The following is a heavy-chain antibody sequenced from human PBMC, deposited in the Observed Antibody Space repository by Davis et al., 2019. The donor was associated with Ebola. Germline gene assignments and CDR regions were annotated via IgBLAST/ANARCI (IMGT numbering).Heavy chain of an antibody. CDR2: IYHSGST. J-gene: IGHJ6*04. CDR1: GGSISSYY. Sequence: SETLSLTCTVSGGSISSYYWSWIRQPPGKGLEWIGEIYHSGSTNYNPSLKSRVTISVDKSKNQFSLKLSSVTAADTAVYYCARDRRESIAARLYYYYGMDVWGKGTTVTVSS. CDR3: ARDRRESIAARLYYYYGMDV. D-gene: IGHD6-6*01. V-gene: IGHV4-59*12.